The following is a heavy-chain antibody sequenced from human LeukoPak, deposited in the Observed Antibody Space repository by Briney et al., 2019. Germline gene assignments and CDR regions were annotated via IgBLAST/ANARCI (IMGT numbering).Heavy chain of an antibody. V-gene: IGHV1-2*02. CDR1: GYTFTGYY. J-gene: IGHJ3*01. CDR3: AREGFDV. Sequence: ASVKVSCKASGYTFTGYYMHWVRQAPGQGLEWMGWINPNSGGTNYAQKFQGRVTITWNTSINTAYMELSSLRSDDTALYYCAREGFDVWGQGTVVTVSS. CDR2: INPNSGGT.